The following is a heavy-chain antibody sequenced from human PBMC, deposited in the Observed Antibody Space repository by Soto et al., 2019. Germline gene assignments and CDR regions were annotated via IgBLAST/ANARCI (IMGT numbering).Heavy chain of an antibody. Sequence: GGSLRLSCAASGFTFSSYGMHWVRQAPGKGLEWVAVISYDGSNKYYADSVKGRFTISRDNSKNTLYLQMNSLRAEDTAVYYCAKALRFLEWFNFDYWGQGTLVTVSS. J-gene: IGHJ4*02. CDR3: AKALRFLEWFNFDY. CDR1: GFTFSSYG. D-gene: IGHD3-3*01. V-gene: IGHV3-30*18. CDR2: ISYDGSNK.